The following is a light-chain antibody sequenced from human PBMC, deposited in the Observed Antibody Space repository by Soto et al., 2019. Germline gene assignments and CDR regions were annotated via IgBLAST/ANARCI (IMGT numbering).Light chain of an antibody. CDR3: AAWDDSLSGNVV. CDR1: ISNIGGND. Sequence: QCVLTQTPSASGTPGQRVTISCSGSISNIGGNDVYWYQQLPGTAPKLLIYRSNQRPSGVPDRFSGSKSGTSASLAISGLRSEDEADYYCAAWDDSLSGNVVFGGGTKVTVL. V-gene: IGLV1-47*01. J-gene: IGLJ2*01. CDR2: RSN.